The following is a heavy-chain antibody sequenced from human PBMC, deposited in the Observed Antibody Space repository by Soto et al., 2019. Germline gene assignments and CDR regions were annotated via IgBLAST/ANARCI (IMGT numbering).Heavy chain of an antibody. V-gene: IGHV4-4*02. D-gene: IGHD3-10*01. Sequence: QVQLQESGPGLVKPSGTLSLTCAVSGGSISSSNWWSWVRQPPGKGLEWIGEIYHSGSTNYNPSLKRRVTISLDKSTIQFSLKMRSVSAADTAVYYCARVSGSYYYGMDVWGQGTTVTVSS. CDR2: IYHSGST. CDR3: ARVSGSYYYGMDV. CDR1: GGSISSSNW. J-gene: IGHJ6*02.